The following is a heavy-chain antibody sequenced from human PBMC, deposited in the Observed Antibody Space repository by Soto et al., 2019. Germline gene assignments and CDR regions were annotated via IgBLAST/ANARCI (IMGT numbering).Heavy chain of an antibody. J-gene: IGHJ5*02. V-gene: IGHV4-39*01. D-gene: IGHD6-13*01. CDR2: IYYSGST. CDR3: ARRIAAAGIEGFDP. CDR1: GGSISSSSYY. Sequence: SETLSLTCTVSGGSISSSSYYWGWIRQPPGKGLEWIGSIYYSGSTYYNPSLKSRVTISVDTSKNQFSLKLSSVTAADTAVYYCARRIAAAGIEGFDPWGQGTLVTVS.